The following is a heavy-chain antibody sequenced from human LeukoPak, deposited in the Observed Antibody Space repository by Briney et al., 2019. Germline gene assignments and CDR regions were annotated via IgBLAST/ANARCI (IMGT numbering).Heavy chain of an antibody. D-gene: IGHD1-1*01. CDR2: IYYSGST. CDR1: GGSISSSSYY. J-gene: IGHJ5*02. CDR3: ARTVWTYDSARPLWFDP. Sequence: KPSETLSLTCTVSGGSISSSSYYWGWIRQPPGKGLEWIRSIYYSGSTYYNPSLKGRVTISIDSSKNQFSLKLTSVTAADTAVYYCARTVWTYDSARPLWFDPWGQGTLVTVSS. V-gene: IGHV4-39*07.